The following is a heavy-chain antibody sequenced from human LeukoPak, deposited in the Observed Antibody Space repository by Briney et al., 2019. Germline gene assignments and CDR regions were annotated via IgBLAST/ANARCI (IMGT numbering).Heavy chain of an antibody. J-gene: IGHJ4*02. D-gene: IGHD1-1*01. CDR2: ISHSGST. Sequence: SETLSLTCTVSGYSISSTYYGAWIRQPPAKGLEWIATISHSGSTYYTPSLKSRLTISLDTSTNHFSLRLSSVTAADTAVYYCARVNAPVATFDYWGQGTLVTVSS. CDR3: ARVNAPVATFDY. V-gene: IGHV4-38-2*02. CDR1: GYSISSTYY.